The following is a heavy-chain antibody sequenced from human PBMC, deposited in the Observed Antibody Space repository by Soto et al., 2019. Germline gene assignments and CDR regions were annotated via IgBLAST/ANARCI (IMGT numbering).Heavy chain of an antibody. CDR2: IKEDGSDK. J-gene: IGHJ4*02. CDR3: ASVHAGY. CDR1: GFSFSVHW. D-gene: IGHD1-1*01. Sequence: LRLSCAASGFSFSVHWMSWVRQAPGKGLEWVASIKEDGSDKFYVDSVKGRFTISRDNAKNSLYLQMSSLRGEDTAVYYCASVHAGYWGQGTLVTVSS. V-gene: IGHV3-7*03.